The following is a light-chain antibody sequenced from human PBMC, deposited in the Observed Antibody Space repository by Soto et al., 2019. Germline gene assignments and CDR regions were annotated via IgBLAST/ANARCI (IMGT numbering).Light chain of an antibody. CDR2: EVS. CDR3: SSYTSSSTRV. J-gene: IGLJ1*01. CDR1: SSDVAGYNY. V-gene: IGLV2-14*01. Sequence: QSALTQPRSVSGSPGQSVTISCTGTSSDVAGYNYVSWYQQHPGKAPKLMIYEVSNRPSGVSNRFSGSKSGNTASLTISGLQAEDEADYYCSSYTSSSTRVFGTGTKLTVL.